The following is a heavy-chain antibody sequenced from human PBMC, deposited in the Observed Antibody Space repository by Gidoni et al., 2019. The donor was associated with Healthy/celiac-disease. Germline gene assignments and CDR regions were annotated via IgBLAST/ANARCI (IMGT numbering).Heavy chain of an antibody. CDR2: IWYDGSNK. V-gene: IGHV3-33*01. CDR3: ARAKGIAVAGTFLPGAFDI. Sequence: QVQLVASGGGVVQPGRSLRLSCAASGFTFISYGMHWVRQAPGKGLEWGAVIWYDGSNKYYADSVKGRFTISRDNSKNTLYLQMNSLRAEDTAVYYCARAKGIAVAGTFLPGAFDIWGQGTMVTVSS. J-gene: IGHJ3*02. D-gene: IGHD6-19*01. CDR1: GFTFISYG.